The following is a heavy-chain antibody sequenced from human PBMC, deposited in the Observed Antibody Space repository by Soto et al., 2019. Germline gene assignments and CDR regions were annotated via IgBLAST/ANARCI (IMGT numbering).Heavy chain of an antibody. J-gene: IGHJ5*02. CDR2: INHSGST. CDR1: GGSFSCYY. Sequence: SETLSLTCAVYGGSFSCYYWSWIRQPPGKGLEWIGEINHSGSTNYNPSLKSRVTISVDTSKNQFSLKLSSVTAADTAVYYCARGAHLWFGELGNWFDPWGQGTLVTVSS. CDR3: ARGAHLWFGELGNWFDP. D-gene: IGHD3-10*01. V-gene: IGHV4-34*01.